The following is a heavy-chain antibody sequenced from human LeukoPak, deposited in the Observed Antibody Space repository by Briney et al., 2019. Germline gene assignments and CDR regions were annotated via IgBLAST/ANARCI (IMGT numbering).Heavy chain of an antibody. Sequence: GGSLRLSCADSGFTLITNDMTWVRQAPGKGLEWVSVLYSDGNTKYAGSVQGRFTISSDNSKNTLYLEMNSLSHDDTVVYYCARGVEPLAANTLAYWGQGTLVSVSS. V-gene: IGHV3-53*01. CDR2: LYSDGNT. D-gene: IGHD1-14*01. CDR3: ARGVEPLAANTLAY. CDR1: GFTLITND. J-gene: IGHJ4*02.